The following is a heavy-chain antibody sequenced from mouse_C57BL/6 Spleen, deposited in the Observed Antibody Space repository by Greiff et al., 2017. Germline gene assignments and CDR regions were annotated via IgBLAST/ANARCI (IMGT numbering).Heavy chain of an antibody. J-gene: IGHJ4*01. CDR2: INPSNGGT. Sequence: QVQLQQPGTELVKPGASVKLSCKASGYTFTSYWMHWVKQRPGQGLEWIGNINPSNGGTNYNEKFKSKATLTVDKSSSTAYMQLCSLTSEDAAVYYCARDGYYYAMDYWGQGTSVTVSS. D-gene: IGHD2-3*01. CDR3: ARDGYYYAMDY. CDR1: GYTFTSYW. V-gene: IGHV1-53*01.